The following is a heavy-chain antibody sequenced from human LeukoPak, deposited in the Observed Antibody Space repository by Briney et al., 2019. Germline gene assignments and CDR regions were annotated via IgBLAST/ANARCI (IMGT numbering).Heavy chain of an antibody. CDR3: ARPLRRYYDSSGYGSLDY. CDR1: GFTFSSYW. V-gene: IGHV3-7*01. J-gene: IGHJ4*02. D-gene: IGHD3-22*01. CDR2: IKQDGSEK. Sequence: PGRSLRLSCAASGFTFSSYWMSWVRQAPGKGLEWVANIKQDGSEKYYVDSVKGRFTISRDNAKNSLYLQMNSLRAEDTAVYYCARPLRRYYDSSGYGSLDYWGQGTLVTVSS.